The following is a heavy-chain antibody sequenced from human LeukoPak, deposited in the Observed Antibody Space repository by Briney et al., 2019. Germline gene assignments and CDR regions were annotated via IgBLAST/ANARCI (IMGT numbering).Heavy chain of an antibody. CDR2: IIPIFGTA. CDR3: ARTIAAAGTSPFDY. D-gene: IGHD6-13*01. Sequence: SVKVSCKASGGTFSSYAISWVRQAPGQGLGWMGGIIPIFGTANYAQKFQGRVTITADESTSTAYMELSSLRSEDTAVYYCARTIAAAGTSPFDYWGQGTLVTVSS. CDR1: GGTFSSYA. V-gene: IGHV1-69*01. J-gene: IGHJ4*02.